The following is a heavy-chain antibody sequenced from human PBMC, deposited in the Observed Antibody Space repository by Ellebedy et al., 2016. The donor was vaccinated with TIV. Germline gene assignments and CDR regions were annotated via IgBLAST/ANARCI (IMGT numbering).Heavy chain of an antibody. Sequence: SETLSLTXPVYGGSFGGYYWSWIRQPPGKGLEWIGEINHSGSTNYNPSLKSRVTISVDTSKNQFSLKLSSVTAADTAVYYCARGRYSSGWYDYWGQGTLVTVSS. CDR3: ARGRYSSGWYDY. V-gene: IGHV4-34*01. D-gene: IGHD6-19*01. CDR2: INHSGST. J-gene: IGHJ4*02. CDR1: GGSFGGYY.